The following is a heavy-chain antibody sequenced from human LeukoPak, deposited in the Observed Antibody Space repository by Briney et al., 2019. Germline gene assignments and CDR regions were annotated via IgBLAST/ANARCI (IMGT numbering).Heavy chain of an antibody. D-gene: IGHD3-10*01. CDR3: ARLRWFGELGNWFDP. J-gene: IGHJ5*02. V-gene: IGHV4-34*01. CDR1: GGSFSGYD. CDR2: INHGGST. Sequence: SKTLSLTCAVYGGSFSGYDWSWIRQPPGKGLEWIGEINHGGSTNYNPSLRSRVTISVDTSKNQFSLNVNSVTAADTAVYYCARLRWFGELGNWFDPWGQGTLITVSS.